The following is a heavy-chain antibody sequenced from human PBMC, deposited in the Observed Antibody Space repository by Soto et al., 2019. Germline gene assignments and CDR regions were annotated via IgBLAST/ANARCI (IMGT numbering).Heavy chain of an antibody. V-gene: IGHV3-48*02. J-gene: IGHJ6*02. D-gene: IGHD2-15*01. CDR1: GVTFSSYS. CDR2: ISSSSSTI. Sequence: LRLSCAASGVTFSSYSMNWVRQAPGKGLEWVSYISSSSSTIYYADSVKGRFTISRDNAKNSLYLQMNSLRDEDTAVYYCARDIRCSGGSCYRRYYYYYGMDVWGQGTTVTVSS. CDR3: ARDIRCSGGSCYRRYYYYYGMDV.